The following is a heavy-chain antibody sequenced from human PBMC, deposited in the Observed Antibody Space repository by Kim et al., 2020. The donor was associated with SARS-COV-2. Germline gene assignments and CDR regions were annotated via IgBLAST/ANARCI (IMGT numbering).Heavy chain of an antibody. J-gene: IGHJ4*02. D-gene: IGHD6-6*01. Sequence: YAQKFQCRGTMTRDTSISTAYMELSRLRSDDTAVYYCARVTSRQLGAFDYWGQGTLVTVSS. V-gene: IGHV1-2*02. CDR3: ARVTSRQLGAFDY.